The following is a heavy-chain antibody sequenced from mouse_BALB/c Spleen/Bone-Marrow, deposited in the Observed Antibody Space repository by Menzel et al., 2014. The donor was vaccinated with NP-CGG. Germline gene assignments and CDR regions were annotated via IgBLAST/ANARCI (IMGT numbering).Heavy chain of an antibody. CDR1: GYSITSGYY. CDR3: AGYDEAWFAY. CDR2: ISYDGSN. Sequence: DVKLQESGPGLVKPSQSPSLACSVTGYSITSGYYWNWIRQFPGNKLEWMGYISYDGSNNYNPSLKNRISITRDTSKNQFFLKLNSVTTEDTATYYCAGYDEAWFAYWGQGTLVTVSA. V-gene: IGHV3-6*02. D-gene: IGHD2-14*01. J-gene: IGHJ3*01.